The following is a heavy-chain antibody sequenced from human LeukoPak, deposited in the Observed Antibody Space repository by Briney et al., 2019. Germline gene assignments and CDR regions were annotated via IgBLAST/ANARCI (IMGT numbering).Heavy chain of an antibody. D-gene: IGHD1-7*01. Sequence: SQTLSLTCTVSGGSISSGGYYWSWIRQPPGKGLEWIGEINHSGSTNYNPSLKSRVTISVDTSKNQFSLKLSSVTAADTAVYYCARKYKWNYNWFDPWGQGTLVTVSS. CDR2: INHSGST. CDR3: ARKYKWNYNWFDP. V-gene: IGHV4-30-2*01. CDR1: GGSISSGGYY. J-gene: IGHJ5*02.